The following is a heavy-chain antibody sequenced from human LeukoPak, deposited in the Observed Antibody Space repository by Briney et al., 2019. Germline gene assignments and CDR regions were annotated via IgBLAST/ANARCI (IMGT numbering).Heavy chain of an antibody. CDR2: ISAYNGNT. CDR1: GYTFTSYG. Sequence: ASVKVSCKASGYTFTSYGISWVRQAPGQGLEWMGWISAYNGNTNYAQKLQGRVTMTTDASTSTAYIELRSLRSDDTAVYYCARDHSGGSSADYWGQGTLVTVSS. J-gene: IGHJ4*02. CDR3: ARDHSGGSSADY. D-gene: IGHD6-19*01. V-gene: IGHV1-18*01.